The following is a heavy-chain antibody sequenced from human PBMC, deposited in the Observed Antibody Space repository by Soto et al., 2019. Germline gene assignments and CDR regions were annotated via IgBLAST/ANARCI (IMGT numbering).Heavy chain of an antibody. D-gene: IGHD3-3*01. CDR3: ARHGRRITIFGVVPYRGADYYYYYGMDV. V-gene: IGHV4-59*01. CDR2: IYHSGTA. Sequence: SQTLSLTCTVSGDSISTYYWNWNRQCPGKGLASIGYIYHSGTANFSQSLKRRVTRSVDTSKNEFSLKLSSVTAADTAIYYCARHGRRITIFGVVPYRGADYYYYYGMDVWGQGTTVT. J-gene: IGHJ6*02. CDR1: GDSISTYY.